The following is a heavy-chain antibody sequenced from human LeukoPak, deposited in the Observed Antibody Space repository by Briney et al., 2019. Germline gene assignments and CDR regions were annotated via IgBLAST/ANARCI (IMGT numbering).Heavy chain of an antibody. CDR2: INPNSGGT. V-gene: IGHV1-2*02. J-gene: IGHJ4*02. CDR3: ARFGVLAYYYDSSGYSPVGFDY. CDR1: GYTFTSYY. Sequence: ASVKVSCKASGYTFTSYYMHWVRQAPGQGLEWMGWINPNSGGTNYAQKFQGRVTMTRDTSISTAYMELSRLRSDDTAVYYCARFGVLAYYYDSSGYSPVGFDYWGQGTLVTVSS. D-gene: IGHD3-22*01.